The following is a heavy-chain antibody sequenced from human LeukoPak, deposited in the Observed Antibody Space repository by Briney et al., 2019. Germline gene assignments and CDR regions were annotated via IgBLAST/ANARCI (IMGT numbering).Heavy chain of an antibody. J-gene: IGHJ5*02. V-gene: IGHV4-31*03. CDR3: AREGTSIAVAETNWFDP. D-gene: IGHD6-19*01. CDR2: IYYSGST. CDR1: VGSISSGGYY. Sequence: PSQTLSLTCTVSVGSISSGGYYWSWIRQHPGKGLEWIGYIYYSGSTYYNPSLKSRVTISVDTSKTQFSLKLSSVTAADTAVYYCAREGTSIAVAETNWFDPWGQGTLVTVSS.